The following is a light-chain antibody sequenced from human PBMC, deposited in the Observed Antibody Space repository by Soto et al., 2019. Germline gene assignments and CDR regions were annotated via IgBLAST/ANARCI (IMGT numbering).Light chain of an antibody. Sequence: AIQMTQSPSSLSASVGDRVTISCRASQGIRADLGWYQHKPGKAPRLLIYAASSLQGGVPSRFSGTGSVTDFTLTINTLQPEDSATYDCLQDYNYPRTFGQGTKLE. V-gene: IGKV1-6*01. CDR2: AAS. J-gene: IGKJ2*02. CDR1: QGIRAD. CDR3: LQDYNYPRT.